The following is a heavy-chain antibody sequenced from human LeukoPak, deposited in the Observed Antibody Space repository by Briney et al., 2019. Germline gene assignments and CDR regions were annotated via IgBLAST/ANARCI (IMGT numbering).Heavy chain of an antibody. Sequence: SVKLSCKASVGTFSSYAISWVRQAPGQGLEWIGRIIPIFGIANYAQKFQGRVTHTADKSTSTAYMELSSLRSEDTAVYYCARRGHSGSYLGFDPWGQGTLVTVSS. CDR3: ARRGHSGSYLGFDP. V-gene: IGHV1-69*04. J-gene: IGHJ5*02. CDR1: VGTFSSYA. CDR2: IIPIFGIA. D-gene: IGHD1-26*01.